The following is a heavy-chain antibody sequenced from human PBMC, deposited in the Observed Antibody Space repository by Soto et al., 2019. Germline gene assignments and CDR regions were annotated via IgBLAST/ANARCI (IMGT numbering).Heavy chain of an antibody. J-gene: IGHJ4*02. CDR1: GYTFTSYA. V-gene: IGHV1-3*05. Sequence: QVQLVQSGAEEKRPGASVKVSCKASGYTFTSYAMHWVRQAPGQRLEWMGWINASNGNTKYSQKFQGRVTITRDTSASTAYMELSSLRSEDTAVYYCARVSGWYHLDFWGQGTLVTVSS. D-gene: IGHD6-19*01. CDR3: ARVSGWYHLDF. CDR2: INASNGNT.